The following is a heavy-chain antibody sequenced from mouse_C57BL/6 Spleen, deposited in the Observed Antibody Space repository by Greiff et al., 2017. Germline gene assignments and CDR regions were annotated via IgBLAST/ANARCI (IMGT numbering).Heavy chain of an antibody. V-gene: IGHV1-4*01. Sequence: VKLMESGAELARPGASVKMSCTASGYTFTSYTMHWVKQRPGQGLEWIGYINPSSGYTKYNQKFKDKATLTADKSSSTAYMQLSSLTSEDSAVYYCAREGAYDYGEIDYWGQGTTLTVSS. CDR3: AREGAYDYGEIDY. CDR1: GYTFTSYT. CDR2: INPSSGYT. D-gene: IGHD2-4*01. J-gene: IGHJ2*01.